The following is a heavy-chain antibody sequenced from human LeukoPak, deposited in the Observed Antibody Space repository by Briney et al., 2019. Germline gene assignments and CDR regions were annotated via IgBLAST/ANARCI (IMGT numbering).Heavy chain of an antibody. J-gene: IGHJ6*03. Sequence: GGSLRLSCAASGFTFSSYAMSWVRQAPGKGLEWLSYISHSGITTYYADSVKGRFTISKDNAKNSLYLQMNSLSVEDAAVYFCARSETGTTSGRFYYFYMDVWGKGTTVTVSS. CDR1: GFTFSSYA. CDR2: ISHSGITT. V-gene: IGHV3-48*04. CDR3: ARSETGTTSGRFYYFYMDV. D-gene: IGHD1-1*01.